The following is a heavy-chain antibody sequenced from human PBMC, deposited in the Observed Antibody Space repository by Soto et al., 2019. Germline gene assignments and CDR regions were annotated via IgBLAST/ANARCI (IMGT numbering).Heavy chain of an antibody. CDR3: AKVVKQQLARGDYYYYMDV. V-gene: IGHV3-23*01. CDR2: ISGSGGST. CDR1: GFTFSSYA. Sequence: GGSLRLSCAASGFTFSSYAMSWVRQAPGKGLEWVSAISGSGGSTYYADSVKGRFTISRDNSKNTLYLQMNSLRAEDTAVYYCAKVVKQQLARGDYYYYMDVWGKGTTVTVSS. J-gene: IGHJ6*03. D-gene: IGHD6-13*01.